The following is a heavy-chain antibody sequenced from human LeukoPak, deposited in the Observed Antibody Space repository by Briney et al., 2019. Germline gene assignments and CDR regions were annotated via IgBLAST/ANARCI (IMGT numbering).Heavy chain of an antibody. CDR2: ISSGSSTT. D-gene: IGHD3-10*01. CDR3: ARDEPYGSGSPPLD. J-gene: IGHJ4*02. CDR1: GFTFSSYS. V-gene: IGHV3-48*04. Sequence: GGSLRLSCAASGFTFSSYSMNWVRQAPGKGLEWVSYISSGSSTTYYADSVKGRFTISRDNAENSVYLQMNTLRVEDTAVYYCARDEPYGSGSPPLDWGQGTLVTVSS.